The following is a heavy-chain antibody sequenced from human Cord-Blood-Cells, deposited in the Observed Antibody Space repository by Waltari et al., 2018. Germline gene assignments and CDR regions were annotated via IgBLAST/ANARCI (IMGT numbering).Heavy chain of an antibody. Sequence: EVQLVETGGGLIQPGGSLRLSCAASGFTVSSNYMSWGRQAPGKGLEWVSVIYSGGSTYYADSVKGRFTISRDNSKNTLYLQMNSLRAEDTAVYYCARTNVDIVATNHAFDIWGQGTMVTVSS. D-gene: IGHD5-12*01. J-gene: IGHJ3*02. V-gene: IGHV3-53*02. CDR3: ARTNVDIVATNHAFDI. CDR1: GFTVSSNY. CDR2: IYSGGST.